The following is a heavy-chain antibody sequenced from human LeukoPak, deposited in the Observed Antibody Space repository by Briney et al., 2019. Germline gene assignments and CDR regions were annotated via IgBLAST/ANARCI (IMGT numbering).Heavy chain of an antibody. V-gene: IGHV1-46*01. Sequence: GASVKVSCKASGYTFTSYYMHWVRQAPGQGLEWMGIINPSGGSTSYAQKFQGRVTITADESTSTAYMELSSLRSEDTAVYYCARSPQVVAATYYYYGMDVWGQGTTVTVSS. CDR3: ARSPQVVAATYYYYGMDV. CDR2: INPSGGST. D-gene: IGHD2-15*01. CDR1: GYTFTSYY. J-gene: IGHJ6*02.